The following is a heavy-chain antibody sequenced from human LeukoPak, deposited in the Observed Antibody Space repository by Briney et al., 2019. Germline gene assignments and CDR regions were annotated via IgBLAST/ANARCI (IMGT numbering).Heavy chain of an antibody. CDR1: GGSISSYY. CDR3: ARDMDIVVVPAAIGY. CDR2: IYYSGST. V-gene: IGHV4-59*01. J-gene: IGHJ4*02. Sequence: PSETLSLTCTVSGGSISSYYWSWIRQPPGKGLEWIGYIYYSGSTNYNPSLKSRVTISVDTSKNQFSLKLSSVTAADTAVYYCARDMDIVVVPAAIGYWGQGTLVTVSS. D-gene: IGHD2-2*03.